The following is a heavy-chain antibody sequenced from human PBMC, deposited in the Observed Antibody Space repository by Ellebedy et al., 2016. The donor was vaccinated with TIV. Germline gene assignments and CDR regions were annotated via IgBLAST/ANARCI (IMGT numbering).Heavy chain of an antibody. D-gene: IGHD2-21*01. CDR3: AGRLAIGMFFPGFDI. Sequence: AASVKVSCKVSGYTLNELSMHWARQAPGKGLEWMGIINPSGGGTTYAQKFQGRVTMTTDTSTSTVYMELSSLRSDDTAVYYCAGRLAIGMFFPGFDIWGQGTMVTVSS. CDR2: INPSGGGT. CDR1: GYTLNELS. V-gene: IGHV1-46*02. J-gene: IGHJ3*02.